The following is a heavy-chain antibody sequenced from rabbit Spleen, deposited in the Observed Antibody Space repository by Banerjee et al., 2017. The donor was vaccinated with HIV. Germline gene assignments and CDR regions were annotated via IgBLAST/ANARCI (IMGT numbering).Heavy chain of an antibody. CDR3: AGDLVGVVGWNFYL. Sequence: QEQLVESGGGLVQPEGSLTLTCKASGFSFSDRDVMCWVHQAPGKGLEWIACINAASGKPGFEAWANSRFPNSQTSSTPVTLRMTGLATAAKSTYFCAGDLVGVVGWNFYLWGPGTLVTVS. V-gene: IGHV1S45*01. J-gene: IGHJ4*01. D-gene: IGHD5-1*01. CDR1: GFSFSDRDV. CDR2: INAASGKP.